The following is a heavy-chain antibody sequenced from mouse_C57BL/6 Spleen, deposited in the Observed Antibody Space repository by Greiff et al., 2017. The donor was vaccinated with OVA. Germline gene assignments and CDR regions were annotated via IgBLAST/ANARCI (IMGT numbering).Heavy chain of an antibody. Sequence: LVKPGASVKISCKASGYAFSSSWMNWVKQRPGKGLEWIGRIYPGDGDTNYNGKFKGKATLTADKSSSTAYMQLSSLTSEDSAVYFCARSYYYGSSYHAMDYWGQGTSVTVSS. CDR3: ARSYYYGSSYHAMDY. CDR1: GYAFSSSW. V-gene: IGHV1-82*01. J-gene: IGHJ4*01. CDR2: IYPGDGDT. D-gene: IGHD1-1*01.